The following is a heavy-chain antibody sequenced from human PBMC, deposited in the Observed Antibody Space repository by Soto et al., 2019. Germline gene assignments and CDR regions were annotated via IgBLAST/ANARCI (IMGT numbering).Heavy chain of an antibody. CDR2: IYYSGST. Sequence: LSLTCTVSGGSISSYYWSWIRQPPGKGLEWIGYIYYSGSTNYNPSLKSRVTISVDTSKNQFSLKLSSVTAADTAVYYCASSPPTTVTTFDYWGQGTLVTVSS. CDR1: GGSISSYY. V-gene: IGHV4-59*01. D-gene: IGHD4-17*01. J-gene: IGHJ4*02. CDR3: ASSPPTTVTTFDY.